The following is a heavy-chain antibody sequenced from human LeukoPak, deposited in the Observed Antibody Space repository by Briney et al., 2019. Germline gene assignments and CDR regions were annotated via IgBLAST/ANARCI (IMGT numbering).Heavy chain of an antibody. V-gene: IGHV1-2*04. CDR2: INPNSGGT. Sequence: GASVKGSCKASGYTFTGYYMHWVRQAPGQGLEWMGWINPNSGGTNYAQKFQGWVTMTRDTSISTASMELSRLRSDYTPVYYVARDGGPQWLNAFDIWGAGTMVTVSS. J-gene: IGHJ3*02. CDR1: GYTFTGYY. D-gene: IGHD6-19*01. CDR3: ARDGGPQWLNAFDI.